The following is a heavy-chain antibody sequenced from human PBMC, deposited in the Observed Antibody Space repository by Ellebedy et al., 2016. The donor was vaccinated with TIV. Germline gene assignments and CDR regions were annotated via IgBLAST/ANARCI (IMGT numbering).Heavy chain of an antibody. CDR1: GGTFSSYA. CDR2: IIPILGTA. Sequence: AASVKVSCKASGGTFSSYAISWVRQAPGQGLEWMGGIIPILGTANYAQKFQGRVTITADESTSTAYMELSSLRSEDTAVYYCASGEQWLAPAYWGQGTLVTVSS. V-gene: IGHV1-69*13. J-gene: IGHJ4*02. CDR3: ASGEQWLAPAY. D-gene: IGHD6-19*01.